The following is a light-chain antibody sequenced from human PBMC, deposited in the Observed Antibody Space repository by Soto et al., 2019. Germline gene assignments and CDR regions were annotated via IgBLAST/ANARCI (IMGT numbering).Light chain of an antibody. CDR3: QQFCSSSEYT. V-gene: IGKV3-20*01. CDR1: QSVSSSQ. CDR2: GAS. Sequence: EIVLTQSPGTLSLSPGERATLSCRASQSVSSSQLAWYQQKPGQAPRLLIYGASTTATGIPDRFSGGGSGTDFTLTISRLEPEDFAVYYCQQFCSSSEYTFGQGTKLEVK. J-gene: IGKJ2*01.